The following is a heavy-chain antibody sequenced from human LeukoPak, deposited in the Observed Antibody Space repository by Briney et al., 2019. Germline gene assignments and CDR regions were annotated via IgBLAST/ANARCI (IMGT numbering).Heavy chain of an antibody. Sequence: SETLSLTCAVYVGSFSGYYWSWIRQPPGKGLEGIGEINHSGSTNYNPSLKSRVTISVDTSKNQFSLKVSSVTAEDTAVYYCARGLSRYSSGWYGFDYWGQGTLVTVSS. CDR1: VGSFSGYY. CDR2: INHSGST. CDR3: ARGLSRYSSGWYGFDY. V-gene: IGHV4-34*01. J-gene: IGHJ4*02. D-gene: IGHD6-19*01.